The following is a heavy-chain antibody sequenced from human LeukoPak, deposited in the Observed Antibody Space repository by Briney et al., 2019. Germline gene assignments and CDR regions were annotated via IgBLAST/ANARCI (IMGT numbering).Heavy chain of an antibody. J-gene: IGHJ4*02. CDR3: ARQYSGSYPYYFDY. Sequence: SETLSLTCAVSGYSVSSGYYWGWIRQPPGKGLEWIGSIYYSGSTYYNPSLKSRVTISVDTSKNQFSLKLSSVTAADTAVYYCARQYSGSYPYYFDYWGQGTLVTVSS. V-gene: IGHV4-38-2*01. CDR2: IYYSGST. D-gene: IGHD1-26*01. CDR1: GYSVSSGYY.